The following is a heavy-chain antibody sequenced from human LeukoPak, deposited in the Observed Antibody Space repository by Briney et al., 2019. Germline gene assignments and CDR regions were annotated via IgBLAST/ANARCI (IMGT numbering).Heavy chain of an antibody. CDR2: ISADASST. Sequence: GGSLRLSCAASGFTFSSYAMSWVRQAPGKGLEWVSAISADASSTYYADSVEGRFTISRYNSKNALFLQMNSLRAEDTVVYYCARGAYGDYDYWGQGTLVTASS. CDR1: GFTFSSYA. CDR3: ARGAYGDYDY. J-gene: IGHJ4*02. V-gene: IGHV3-23*01. D-gene: IGHD4-17*01.